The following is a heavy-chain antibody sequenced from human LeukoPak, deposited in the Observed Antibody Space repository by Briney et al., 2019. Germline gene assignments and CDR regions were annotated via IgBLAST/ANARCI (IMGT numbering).Heavy chain of an antibody. CDR2: INPNSGGT. Sequence: ASAKVSCKASGYTFTGYYMHWVRQAPGQGLEWMGWINPNSGGTNYAQKFQGRVTMARDTSISTAYMELSRLRSDDTAVYYCARVPLYSSGWIDYWGQGTLVTVSS. V-gene: IGHV1-2*02. CDR1: GYTFTGYY. J-gene: IGHJ4*02. D-gene: IGHD6-19*01. CDR3: ARVPLYSSGWIDY.